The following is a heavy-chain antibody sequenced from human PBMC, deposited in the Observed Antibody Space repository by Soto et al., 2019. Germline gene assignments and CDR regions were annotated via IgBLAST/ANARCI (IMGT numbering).Heavy chain of an antibody. D-gene: IGHD3-9*01. CDR2: ISGSGGST. CDR3: AKGSQRYFDWLGWFDP. V-gene: IGHV3-23*01. Sequence: EVQLLESGGGLVQPGGSLRLSCAASGFTFSSYAMSWVRQAPGKGLEWVSAISGSGGSTYYADSVKGRFTISRDNSKNTLYLQRNSLRAEDTAVYYCAKGSQRYFDWLGWFDPWGQGTLVTVSS. J-gene: IGHJ5*02. CDR1: GFTFSSYA.